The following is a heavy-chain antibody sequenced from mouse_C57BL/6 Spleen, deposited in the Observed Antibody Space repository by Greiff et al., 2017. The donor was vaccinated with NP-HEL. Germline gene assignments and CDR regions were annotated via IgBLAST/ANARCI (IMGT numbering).Heavy chain of an antibody. Sequence: EVKLLESGPGLVKPSQSLSLTCSVTGYSITSGYYWNWIRQFPGNQLEWMGYISYDGSNNYNPSLKNRISIPRDTSKNQFFLKLNSVTTEDTATYYCAGSYYSNYAWFAYWGQGTLVTVSA. J-gene: IGHJ3*01. CDR1: GYSITSGYY. CDR2: ISYDGSN. CDR3: AGSYYSNYAWFAY. D-gene: IGHD2-5*01. V-gene: IGHV3-6*01.